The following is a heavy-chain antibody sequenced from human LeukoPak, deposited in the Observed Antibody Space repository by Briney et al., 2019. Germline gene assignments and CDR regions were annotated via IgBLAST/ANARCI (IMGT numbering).Heavy chain of an antibody. CDR3: ARDLLGFDP. V-gene: IGHV4-61*01. CDR2: IYYSGST. Sequence: SETLSLTCTVPGGPVSSGSYYWSWIRQPPGKGLEWIGYIYYSGSTNYNPSLKSRVTISVDTSKNQFSLKLSSVTAADTAVYYCARDLLGFDPWGQGTLVTVSS. CDR1: GGPVSSGSYY. J-gene: IGHJ5*02. D-gene: IGHD2-8*02.